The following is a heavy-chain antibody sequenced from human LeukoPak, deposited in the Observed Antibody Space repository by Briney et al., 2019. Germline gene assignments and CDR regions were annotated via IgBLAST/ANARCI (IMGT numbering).Heavy chain of an antibody. CDR1: GGSISSSSYY. Sequence: SETLSLTCTVSGGSISSSSYYWGWIRQPPGKGLEWIGSIYYSGNRGNTYYNPSLKSRVTISVDTSKNQFSLNLSSVTAADTAVYYCARGLGMWQPLDSWGQGTLVTVSS. D-gene: IGHD7-27*01. V-gene: IGHV4-39*07. CDR3: ARGLGMWQPLDS. CDR2: IYYSGNRGNT. J-gene: IGHJ4*02.